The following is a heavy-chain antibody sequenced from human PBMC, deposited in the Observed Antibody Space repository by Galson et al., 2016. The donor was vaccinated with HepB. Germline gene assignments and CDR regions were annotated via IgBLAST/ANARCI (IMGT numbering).Heavy chain of an antibody. J-gene: IGHJ6*02. CDR3: ARDDSGGWYGFHYGMDV. D-gene: IGHD6-19*01. Sequence: SLTCTVPGASISGYYLSWIRQPPGKGLEWIGYIYYSGRTNYNPSLKSRVTISVDTSKNQFSLKLSSVTAADTAVYYCARDDSGGWYGFHYGMDVWGQGTTVTVSS. CDR2: IYYSGRT. CDR1: GASISGYY. V-gene: IGHV4-59*01.